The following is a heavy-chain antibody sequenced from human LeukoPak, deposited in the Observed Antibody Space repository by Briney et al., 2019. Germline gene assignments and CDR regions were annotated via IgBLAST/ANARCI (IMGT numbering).Heavy chain of an antibody. CDR3: ARSRITIFGVVTPFDP. CDR1: GGSISSGGYY. D-gene: IGHD3-3*01. J-gene: IGHJ5*02. Sequence: PSETLSLTCTVSGGSISSGGYYWSWIRQHPGKGLEWIGYIYYSGSTYYNPSLKSRVTISVDTSKNQFSLKLSSVTAADTAVYYCARSRITIFGVVTPFDPWGQGTLVTVSS. CDR2: IYYSGST. V-gene: IGHV4-31*03.